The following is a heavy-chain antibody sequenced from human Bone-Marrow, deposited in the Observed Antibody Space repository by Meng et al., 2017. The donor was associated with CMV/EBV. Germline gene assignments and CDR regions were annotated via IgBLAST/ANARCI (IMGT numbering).Heavy chain of an antibody. Sequence: ASVKVSCKASGYTFTSQGISWVRQAPGQGLEWMGWISAYNGDTNYAQKFQGRVTMTTDTSTSTAYMELRSLRSDDTAVYYCARDIAAPRYYYYGMDGSGHGTTVTVSS. CDR1: GYTFTSQG. CDR3: ARDIAAPRYYYYGMDG. CDR2: ISAYNGDT. V-gene: IGHV1-18*01. D-gene: IGHD6-13*01. J-gene: IGHJ6*02.